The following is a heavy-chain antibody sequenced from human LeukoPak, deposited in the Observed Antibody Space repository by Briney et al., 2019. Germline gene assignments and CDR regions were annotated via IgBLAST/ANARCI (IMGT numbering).Heavy chain of an antibody. V-gene: IGHV4-4*07. CDR3: ARDLDIVGATLRFDP. Sequence: SETLSLTCTVSGGSISSYYWSWIRQPAGKGLEWIGRIYTSGSTNYNPSLKSRVTMSVDTSKNQFSLKLSSVTAADTAVYYCARDLDIVGATLRFDPWGQGTLVTVSS. J-gene: IGHJ5*02. D-gene: IGHD1-26*01. CDR2: IYTSGST. CDR1: GGSISSYY.